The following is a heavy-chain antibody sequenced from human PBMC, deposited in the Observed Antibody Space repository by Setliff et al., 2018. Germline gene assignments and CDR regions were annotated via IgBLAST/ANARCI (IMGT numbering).Heavy chain of an antibody. CDR1: GYTFTSYA. D-gene: IGHD3-10*01. V-gene: IGHV1-69*05. CDR2: IIPIFGTA. CDR3: ARGIEPLLPVPDY. Sequence: ASVKVSCKASGYTFTSYAMNWVRQAPGQGLEWMGGIIPIFGTANYAQKFQGRVTITTDESTSTAYMELSSLRSEDTAVYYCARGIEPLLPVPDYWGQGTLVTVSS. J-gene: IGHJ4*02.